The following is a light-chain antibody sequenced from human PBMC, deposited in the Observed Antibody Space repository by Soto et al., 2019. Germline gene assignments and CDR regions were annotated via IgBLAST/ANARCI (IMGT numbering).Light chain of an antibody. CDR1: QVISNY. CDR3: QSYYSPPVT. V-gene: IGKV1-27*01. Sequence: DIQMTQSPSSLSASVGDRVTITCRASQVISNYLAWYQQKPGEGPKLLISAASTLQSGVPSRFGGRGSGTDFTLTISSLQPEDVGSYFCQSYYSPPVTFGGGPKLEIK. CDR2: AAS. J-gene: IGKJ4*01.